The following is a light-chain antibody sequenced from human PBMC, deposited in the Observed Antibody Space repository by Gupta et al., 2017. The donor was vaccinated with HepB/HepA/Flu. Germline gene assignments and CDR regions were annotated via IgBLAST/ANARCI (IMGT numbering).Light chain of an antibody. V-gene: IGLV2-11*01. J-gene: IGLJ2*01. CDR2: DVS. Sequence: QSALTKPRSVSGSPGQSVTISCTGTSSDVGYYNYVSWYQQHPGKAPKLMICDVSERPSGVPDRFSGSKSGNTASLTISGLQAEDEADYYCCSYAGSYTYVVFGGGTKVTVL. CDR3: CSYAGSYTYVV. CDR1: SSDVGYYNY.